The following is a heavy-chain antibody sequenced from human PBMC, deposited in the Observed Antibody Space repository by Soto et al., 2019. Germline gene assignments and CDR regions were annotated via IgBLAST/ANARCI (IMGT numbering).Heavy chain of an antibody. CDR3: ARETYYYDSSGYYPYYYGMDV. CDR1: GYTFTSYA. CDR2: INAGNGNT. Sequence: ASVKVSCKASGYTFTSYAMHWVRQAPGQRLEWMGWINAGNGNTKYSQKFQGRVTITRDTSASTAYMELSSLRSEDTAVYYCARETYYYDSSGYYPYYYGMDVWGQGTTVTASS. J-gene: IGHJ6*02. V-gene: IGHV1-3*01. D-gene: IGHD3-22*01.